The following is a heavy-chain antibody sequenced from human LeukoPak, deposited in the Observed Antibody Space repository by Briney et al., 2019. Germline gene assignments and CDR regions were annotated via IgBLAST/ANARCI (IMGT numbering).Heavy chain of an antibody. CDR2: ISAYNGNT. Sequence: ASVKVSCKASGYTFTSYGISWVRQAPGQGLEWMGWISAYNGNTNYAQKLQGRVTMTTDTSTSTAYMELRSLRSDDTAVYYCARVRSDYDFWSGLVNYYYYYYYMDVWGKGTTVTVSS. J-gene: IGHJ6*03. CDR1: GYTFTSYG. D-gene: IGHD3-3*01. V-gene: IGHV1-18*01. CDR3: ARVRSDYDFWSGLVNYYYYYYYMDV.